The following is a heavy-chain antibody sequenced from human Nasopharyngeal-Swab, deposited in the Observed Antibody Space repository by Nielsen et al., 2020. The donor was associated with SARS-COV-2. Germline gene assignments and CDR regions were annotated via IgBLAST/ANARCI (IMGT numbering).Heavy chain of an antibody. V-gene: IGHV3-23*01. J-gene: IGHJ4*02. CDR3: ARENWGKLDY. D-gene: IGHD3-16*01. CDR1: GFTFSSYA. CDR2: ISGSGVST. Sequence: GGSLRLSCAASGFTFSSYAMSWVRQAPGKGLEWVSAISGSGVSTYYADSVKGRFTISRDNAKNTLYLQMNSLRVEDTAVYYCARENWGKLDYWGQGTLVTVSS.